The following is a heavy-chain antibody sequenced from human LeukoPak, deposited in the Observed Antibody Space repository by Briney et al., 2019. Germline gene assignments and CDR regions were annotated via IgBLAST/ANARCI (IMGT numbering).Heavy chain of an antibody. CDR3: AKGVAARTFRDY. Sequence: PGGSLRLSCAASGFTFSSYAMSWVRQAPGKGLERVSAISGSGGSTYYADSVKGRFTISRDNSKNTLYLQMNSLRAEDTAVYYCAKGVAARTFRDYWGQGTLVTVSS. D-gene: IGHD6-6*01. J-gene: IGHJ4*02. CDR2: ISGSGGST. V-gene: IGHV3-23*01. CDR1: GFTFSSYA.